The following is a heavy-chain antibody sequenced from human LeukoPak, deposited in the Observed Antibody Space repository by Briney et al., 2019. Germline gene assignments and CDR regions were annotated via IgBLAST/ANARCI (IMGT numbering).Heavy chain of an antibody. CDR1: GYTFTSYD. V-gene: IGHV1-8*01. CDR2: MNPNSGNT. D-gene: IGHD3-9*01. CDR3: ALNFDWSDAFDI. J-gene: IGHJ3*02. Sequence: ASVKVSCKASGYTFTSYDINWVRQATGQGLEWMGWMNPNSGNTGYAQKFQGRVTMTRNTSISTAYMELSSLRPEDTAVYYCALNFDWSDAFDIWGQGTMVTVSS.